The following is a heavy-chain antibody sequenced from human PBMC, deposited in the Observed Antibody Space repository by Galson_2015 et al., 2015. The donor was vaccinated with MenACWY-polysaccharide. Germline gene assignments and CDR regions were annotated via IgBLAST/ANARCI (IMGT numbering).Heavy chain of an antibody. CDR2: MYSGGNT. J-gene: IGHJ4*02. CDR3: ARTPTYSFDY. V-gene: IGHV3-66*01. CDR1: GFPVSSNY. Sequence: LRLSCAASGFPVSSNYMSWVRQAPGRGLEWVSIMYSGGNTYYSDSVRGRFTISRDKSKNTHYLQMNSLRAEDTAVYYCARTPTYSFDYWGQGTLVTVSS.